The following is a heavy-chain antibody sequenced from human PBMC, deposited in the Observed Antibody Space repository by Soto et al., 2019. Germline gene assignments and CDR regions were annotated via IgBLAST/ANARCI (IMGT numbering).Heavy chain of an antibody. J-gene: IGHJ6*02. CDR3: ATPPWSSDEDYYDYYGIDV. D-gene: IGHD6-25*01. CDR2: INPSGSST. Sequence: SEETFSKASGHHFTSDYMHWVRQAPVQGLERMGIINPSGSSTSYAEKLQGRVTMTRDTSTSTVYMELSSLRPVDTAEYYQATPPWSSDEDYYDYYGIDVWGQGTTVTV. CDR1: GHHFTSDY. V-gene: IGHV1-46*04.